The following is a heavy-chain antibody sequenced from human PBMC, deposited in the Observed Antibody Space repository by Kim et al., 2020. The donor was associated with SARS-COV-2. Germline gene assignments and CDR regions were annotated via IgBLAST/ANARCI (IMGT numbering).Heavy chain of an antibody. CDR1: GGSISSSSYY. V-gene: IGHV4-39*01. Sequence: SETLSLTCIVSGGSISSSSYYWGWIRQPPGKGLEWIGSIFYSGSAFYNPSLKSRVTISVDTSKNQFSLKLSSVTAADTGVYYCARHQIPTTAYYGMDVWGQGTTVTVSS. J-gene: IGHJ6*02. D-gene: IGHD4-17*01. CDR3: ARHQIPTTAYYGMDV. CDR2: IFYSGSA.